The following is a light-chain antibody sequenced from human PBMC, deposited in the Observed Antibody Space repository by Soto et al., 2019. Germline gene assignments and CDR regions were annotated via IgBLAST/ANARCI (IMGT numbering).Light chain of an antibody. CDR1: NSNIGSNP. CDR3: ATWDDSLSGVV. J-gene: IGLJ2*01. Sequence: QSVLTQPPSASGTPGQRVTISCSGSNSNIGSNPVNWYQHFPGTAPKLLIYNSDQRTSGVPDRFSGSKSGTSASLAISGLQSEYEADYYCATWDDSLSGVVFGGGTKLTAL. V-gene: IGLV1-44*01. CDR2: NSD.